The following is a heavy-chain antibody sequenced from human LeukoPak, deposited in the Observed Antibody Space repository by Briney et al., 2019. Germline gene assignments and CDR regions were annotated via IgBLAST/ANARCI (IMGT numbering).Heavy chain of an antibody. CDR3: ARVDYYGSGRGLDY. V-gene: IGHV4-59*08. D-gene: IGHD3-10*01. Sequence: SETLSLTCTVSGGSISSYYWSWIRQPPGKGLEWIGYIYYSGSTNFNPSLKSRVTISVDTSKNQFSLNLTSVTAADTAVYYCARVDYYGSGRGLDYWGQGTLVTVSS. CDR2: IYYSGST. J-gene: IGHJ4*02. CDR1: GGSISSYY.